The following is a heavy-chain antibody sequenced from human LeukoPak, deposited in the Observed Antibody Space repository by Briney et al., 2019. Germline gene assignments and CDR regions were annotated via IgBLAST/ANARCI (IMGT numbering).Heavy chain of an antibody. D-gene: IGHD4-17*01. CDR2: ITGDGGST. V-gene: IGHV3-74*01. J-gene: IGHJ3*02. CDR1: GLTFSSNW. CDR3: AKDQGPYGDPADDAFDI. Sequence: GGSLRLSCAASGLTFSSNWLHWVRQAPGKGLVWVSLITGDGGSTNYADSVKGRFTISRDNSKNTLYLQMNSLRAEDTAVYYCAKDQGPYGDPADDAFDIWGQGTMVTVSS.